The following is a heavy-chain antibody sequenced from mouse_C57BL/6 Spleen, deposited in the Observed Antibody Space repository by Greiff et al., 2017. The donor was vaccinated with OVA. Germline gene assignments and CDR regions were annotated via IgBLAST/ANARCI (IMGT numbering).Heavy chain of an antibody. D-gene: IGHD1-1*01. J-gene: IGHJ2*01. CDR2: IHPNSGST. V-gene: IGHV1-64*01. CDR1: GYTFTSYW. Sequence: VQLQQSGAELVKPGASVKLSCKASGYTFTSYWMHWVKQRPGQGLEWIGMIHPNSGSTNYNEKFKSKATLTVYNSSSTAYMQLSSLTSEDSAVYYCARRRSSYVGFDYWGQGTTLTVSS. CDR3: ARRRSSYVGFDY.